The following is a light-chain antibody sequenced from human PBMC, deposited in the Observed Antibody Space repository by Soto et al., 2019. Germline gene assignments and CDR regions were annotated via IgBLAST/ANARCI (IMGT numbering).Light chain of an antibody. Sequence: DIQLTRSPSFLSASEGDRVTITCRAGQGISNYLAWYQRKPGKAPKLLIYAASTLQSGVPSRFSGSGSGTEFTLTISSLQPEDFATYYCQQLNSYPLTFGGGTKVEIK. CDR2: AAS. CDR3: QQLNSYPLT. CDR1: QGISNY. J-gene: IGKJ4*01. V-gene: IGKV1-9*01.